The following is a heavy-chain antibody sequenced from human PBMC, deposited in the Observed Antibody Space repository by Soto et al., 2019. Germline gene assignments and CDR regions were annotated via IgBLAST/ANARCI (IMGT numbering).Heavy chain of an antibody. Sequence: QVQLVESGGGVVQPGRSLRRSCAGSGFTFSSYGMHWVHQAPGKGLEWVAAISYDGSNKYYADSVQGRFTVSRDKSKNTLYLQVNSLRAEDTAVYYCAKDKVTVVVTAPFDYWDQGTPVNVSS. CDR1: GFTFSSYG. V-gene: IGHV3-30*18. CDR3: AKDKVTVVVTAPFDY. CDR2: ISYDGSNK. D-gene: IGHD2-21*02. J-gene: IGHJ4*02.